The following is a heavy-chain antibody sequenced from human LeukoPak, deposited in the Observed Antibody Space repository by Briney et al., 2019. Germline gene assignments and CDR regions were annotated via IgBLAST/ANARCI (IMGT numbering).Heavy chain of an antibody. J-gene: IGHJ4*02. Sequence: GASVKVSCKASGYTFTNYTINWVRLVPGQGLECMGWINTNTGNPTYAQGFTGRFVFSLDTSVSTAYLQISSLKAEDTALYYCARASTPKVGATIYYFDYWGQGTLVTVSS. V-gene: IGHV7-4-1*02. CDR3: ARASTPKVGATIYYFDY. D-gene: IGHD1-26*01. CDR1: GYTFTNYT. CDR2: INTNTGNP.